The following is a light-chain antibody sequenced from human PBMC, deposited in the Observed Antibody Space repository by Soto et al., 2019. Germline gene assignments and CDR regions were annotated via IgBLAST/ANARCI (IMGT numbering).Light chain of an antibody. CDR3: QQYGSSPPWT. CDR2: GAS. J-gene: IGKJ1*01. Sequence: EIVLTQSPGTLSLSPGERATLSCRASQSVSSSYLAWYQQNPGQAPRLIIYGASSRATGIPDRFSGSGSGTDFTLTISSLEPGDCAVYYCQQYGSSPPWTFGHGTKVEIK. V-gene: IGKV3-20*01. CDR1: QSVSSSY.